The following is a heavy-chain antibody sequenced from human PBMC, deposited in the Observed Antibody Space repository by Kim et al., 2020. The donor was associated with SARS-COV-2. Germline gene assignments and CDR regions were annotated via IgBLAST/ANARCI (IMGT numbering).Heavy chain of an antibody. CDR3: ARIHSPHWGGYF. V-gene: IGHV3-11*03. CDR1: GFIFSDYY. Sequence: GGSLRLSCAASGFIFSDYYMSWIRQAPGKGLEWISYVGSTNSPTYSVGYVRGRFTISRDNPQNSLYLQMNSLRAEDTAVYYCARIHSPHWGGYF. CDR2: VGSTNSPT. J-gene: IGHJ2*01. D-gene: IGHD2-21*01.